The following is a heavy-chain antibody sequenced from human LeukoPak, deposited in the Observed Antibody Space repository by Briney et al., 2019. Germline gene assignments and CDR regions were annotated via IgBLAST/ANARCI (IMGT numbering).Heavy chain of an antibody. J-gene: IGHJ4*02. Sequence: GGSLRLSCAASGFTFSSYGMHWVRQAPGKGLEWVAVISYDGSNKYYADSVKGRFTISRDNSKNTLYLQMNSLRAEDTAVYYCAKDRQWLDFDYWGQGTLVTVSS. CDR1: GFTFSSYG. CDR2: ISYDGSNK. D-gene: IGHD6-19*01. CDR3: AKDRQWLDFDY. V-gene: IGHV3-30*18.